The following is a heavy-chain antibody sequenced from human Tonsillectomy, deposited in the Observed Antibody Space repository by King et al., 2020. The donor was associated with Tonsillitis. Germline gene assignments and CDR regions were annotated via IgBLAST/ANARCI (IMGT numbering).Heavy chain of an antibody. D-gene: IGHD6-19*01. J-gene: IGHJ4*02. CDR2: ISWNSTSI. CDR3: AKAWYNSGWCVGFDY. CDR1: GFTFDDFA. V-gene: IGHV3-9*01. Sequence: QLVQSGGGLVQPGRSLRLSCEASGFTFDDFAMHWVRHGPGKGLEWVAGISWNSTSINYADSVKGRFTISRDNAKNSLYLQMNSLRAEDTAFYYCAKAWYNSGWCVGFDYWGPGTLVTVSS.